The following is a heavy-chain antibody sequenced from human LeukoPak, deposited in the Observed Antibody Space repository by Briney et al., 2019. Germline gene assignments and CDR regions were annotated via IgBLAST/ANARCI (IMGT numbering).Heavy chain of an antibody. Sequence: GGSLRLSCAASGFTFSNYCMHWVRHAPGKGLVWVSRINSDGINTSYADSVKGRFTISRDNAKNTLNLQMNSLRAEDTAVYYCARDLGQYYDTSDNWFDPWGQGTLVTVSS. CDR3: ARDLGQYYDTSDNWFDP. V-gene: IGHV3-74*01. J-gene: IGHJ5*02. CDR2: INSDGINT. D-gene: IGHD3-22*01. CDR1: GFTFSNYC.